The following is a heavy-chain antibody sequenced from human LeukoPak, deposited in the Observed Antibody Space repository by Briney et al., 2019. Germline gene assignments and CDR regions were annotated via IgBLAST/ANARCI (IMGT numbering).Heavy chain of an antibody. CDR2: INPNSGGT. V-gene: IGHV1-2*02. CDR3: ARDMTRYCSSTSCPP. D-gene: IGHD2-2*01. J-gene: IGHJ5*02. CDR1: GYTFTGYY. Sequence: ASVKVSCKASGYTFTGYYMYWVRQAPGQGLEWMGWINPNSGGTNYAQKFQGRVTMTRDTSISTAYMELSRLRSDDTAVYYCARDMTRYCSSTSCPPWGQRTMVTVSS.